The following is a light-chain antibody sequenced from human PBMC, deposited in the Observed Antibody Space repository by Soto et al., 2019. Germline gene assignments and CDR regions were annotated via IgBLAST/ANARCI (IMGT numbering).Light chain of an antibody. CDR2: EVT. CDR1: SSDVGGYNY. CDR3: SSFSSSSTLVV. V-gene: IGLV2-8*01. Sequence: QSVLTQPPSASGSLGQSVTISCTGTSSDVGGYNYVSWHQQHPGKAPKVMIYEVTKRPPGVPDRFSGSKSGNTASLTVSGLQAEDEADYSCSSFSSSSTLVVFGGGTKLTVL. J-gene: IGLJ2*01.